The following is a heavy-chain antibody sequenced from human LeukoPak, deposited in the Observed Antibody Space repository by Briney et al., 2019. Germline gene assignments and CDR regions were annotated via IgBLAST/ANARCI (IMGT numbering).Heavy chain of an antibody. D-gene: IGHD5-18*01. Sequence: PGGSLRLSCAASRFTVGNNYVSWVRQAPGKGLEWVSIVHGGGHIYYADSVRDRFTISRDNYKNTVSLQMNSLRAEDTAVYYCAKDLRYNYGFDYWGQGTLVTVSS. CDR1: RFTVGNNY. CDR2: VHGGGHI. V-gene: IGHV3-66*01. J-gene: IGHJ4*02. CDR3: AKDLRYNYGFDY.